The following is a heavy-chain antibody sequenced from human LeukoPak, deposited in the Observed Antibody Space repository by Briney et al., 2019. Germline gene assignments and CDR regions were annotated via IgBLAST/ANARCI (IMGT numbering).Heavy chain of an antibody. J-gene: IGHJ6*02. V-gene: IGHV1-18*01. CDR1: GYTFTSYG. CDR2: ISAYNGNT. Sequence: ASVKVSCKASGYTFTSYGISWVRQAPGQGLEWMGWISAYNGNTNYAQKLQGRVTMTTDTSTSTAYMELRSLRSDDTAVYYCAREERATYSGGPYYYYYGMDVWGQGTTVTVSS. D-gene: IGHD3-10*01. CDR3: AREERATYSGGPYYYYYGMDV.